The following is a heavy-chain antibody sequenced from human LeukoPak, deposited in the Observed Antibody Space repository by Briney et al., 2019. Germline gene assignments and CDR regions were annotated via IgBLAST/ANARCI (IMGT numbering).Heavy chain of an antibody. CDR2: ISYDGSNK. D-gene: IGHD5-18*01. CDR3: ATPYSYGYYFDY. Sequence: GRSLRLSCATSGFTFSNYDMHWVRQVPGKGLEWVAVISYDGSNKYFADSVKGRFTISRDNSENTLYLQMNSLRAEDTAVYYCATPYSYGYYFDYWGQGTLVTVSS. CDR1: GFTFSNYD. J-gene: IGHJ4*02. V-gene: IGHV3-30*03.